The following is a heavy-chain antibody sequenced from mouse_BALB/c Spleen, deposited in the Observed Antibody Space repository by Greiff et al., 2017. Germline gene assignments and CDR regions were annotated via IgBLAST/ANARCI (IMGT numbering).Heavy chain of an antibody. D-gene: IGHD1-1*01. CDR3: ARAYYYGSSSFAY. V-gene: IGHV5-6-5*01. Sequence: EVMLVESGGGLVKPGGSLKLSCAASGFTFSSYAMSWVRQTPEKRLEWVASISSGGSTYYPDSVKGRFTISRDNARNILYLQMSSLRSEDTAMYYCARAYYYGSSSFAYWGQGTLVTVSA. CDR2: ISSGGST. J-gene: IGHJ3*01. CDR1: GFTFSSYA.